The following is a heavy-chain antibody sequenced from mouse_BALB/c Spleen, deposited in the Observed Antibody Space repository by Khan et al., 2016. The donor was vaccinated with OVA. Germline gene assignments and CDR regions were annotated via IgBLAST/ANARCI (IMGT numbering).Heavy chain of an antibody. CDR3: ARFSDGYYYTVDY. CDR1: GFSLANYG. CDR2: IWAGEST. D-gene: IGHD2-3*01. Sequence: QVQLKESGPGLVAPSQSLSITCTVSGFSLANYGVHWVRQPPGKGLEWLGVIWAGESTNFNSALMSRLSISKDNSKSQVFLKMNSLHTDDTAMYYCARFSDGYYYTVDYWGQGTSVTVSS. J-gene: IGHJ4*01. V-gene: IGHV2-9*02.